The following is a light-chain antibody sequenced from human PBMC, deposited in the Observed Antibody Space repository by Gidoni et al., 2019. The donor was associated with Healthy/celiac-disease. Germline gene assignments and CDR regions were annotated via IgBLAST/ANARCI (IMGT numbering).Light chain of an antibody. CDR3: GTWDSSLSAYV. CDR2: DNN. J-gene: IGLJ1*01. Sequence: QSVFTQPPSVSAAPGQKVTISCSGSSSNIGNNYVSWYQQLPGTAPKLLIYDNNKRPSGIPDRFSGSKSGTSATLGITGLQTGDEADYYCGTWDSSLSAYVFGTGTKVT. CDR1: SSNIGNNY. V-gene: IGLV1-51*01.